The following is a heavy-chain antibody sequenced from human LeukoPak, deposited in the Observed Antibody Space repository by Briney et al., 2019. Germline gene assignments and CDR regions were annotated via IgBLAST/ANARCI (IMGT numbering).Heavy chain of an antibody. D-gene: IGHD6-25*01. CDR3: AREVFEGQRQSDAFDV. V-gene: IGHV3-74*01. CDR2: VNGPGDWT. Sequence: PAGGSLRLSCAASGFTFSSHWMHWIRQALGEGLVWVSRVNGPGDWTHYADSVRGRFIISRDNAENTISLQMNNLRAEDTAVYFCAREVFEGQRQSDAFDVWGQGTMVTVSS. J-gene: IGHJ3*01. CDR1: GFTFSSHW.